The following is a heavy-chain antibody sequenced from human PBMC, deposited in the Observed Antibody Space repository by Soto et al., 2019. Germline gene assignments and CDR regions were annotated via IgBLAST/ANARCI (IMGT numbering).Heavy chain of an antibody. V-gene: IGHV3-9*01. J-gene: IGHJ4*02. D-gene: IGHD3-10*01. Sequence: EVHLVESGGGLVQPGRRLRLSCAASGFTFDDYAMHWVRQAPRKGLESVSGVSWNSGEIGYADSVKGRVTISRDNVKNSLYLQMNTLRTEDTALYYCGKDISLAFATRGAIDYWGQGILVTVSS. CDR1: GFTFDDYA. CDR3: GKDISLAFATRGAIDY. CDR2: VSWNSGEI.